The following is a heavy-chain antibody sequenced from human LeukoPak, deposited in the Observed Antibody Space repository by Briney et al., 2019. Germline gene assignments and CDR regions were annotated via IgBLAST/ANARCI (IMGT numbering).Heavy chain of an antibody. CDR3: SVAGTPVPGY. CDR1: GFTFSTYA. D-gene: IGHD6-19*01. J-gene: IGHJ4*02. V-gene: IGHV3-23*01. CDR2: ISANGGST. Sequence: GGSLRLSCAASGFTFSTYAMSWVRQAPGKGLEWVSAISANGGSTFYADSVKGRVTVSRDSSKDTLYLQMNSLRAEDTAVYYCSVAGTPVPGYWGQGTLVTVSS.